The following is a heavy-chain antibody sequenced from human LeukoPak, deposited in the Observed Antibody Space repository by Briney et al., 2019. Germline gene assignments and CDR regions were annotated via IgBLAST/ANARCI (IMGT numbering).Heavy chain of an antibody. CDR3: ATDRTMVRGVISEVVNAFDI. CDR1: GYTLTELS. V-gene: IGHV1-24*01. J-gene: IGHJ3*02. D-gene: IGHD3-10*01. Sequence: ASARVSCKVSGYTLTELSMHWVRQAPGKGLEWMGGFDPEDGETIYAQKFQGRVTMTEDTSTDAAYMELSSLRSEDTAVYYCATDRTMVRGVISEVVNAFDIWGQGTMVTVSS. CDR2: FDPEDGET.